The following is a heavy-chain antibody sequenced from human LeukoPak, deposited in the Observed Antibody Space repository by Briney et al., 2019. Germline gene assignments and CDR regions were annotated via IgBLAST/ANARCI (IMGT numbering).Heavy chain of an antibody. CDR3: ARLGTGYSGYDYLLYFDY. CDR2: INPNSGGT. CDR1: GYTFTGYY. Sequence: GASVKVSCKASGYTFTGYYMHWVRQAPGQGLEWMGWINPNSGGTNYAQKFQGRVTMTRDTSISTAYMELSRLRSDDTAVYYCARLGTGYSGYDYLLYFDYWGQGTLVTVSS. D-gene: IGHD5-12*01. V-gene: IGHV1-2*02. J-gene: IGHJ4*02.